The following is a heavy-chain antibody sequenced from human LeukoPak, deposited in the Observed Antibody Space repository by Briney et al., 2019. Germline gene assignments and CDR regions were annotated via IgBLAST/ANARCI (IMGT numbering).Heavy chain of an antibody. Sequence: ASVKVSCKASGYTFTSYDINWVRQATGQGLEWMGWMNPNSGNTGHAQKFRGRVTMTRNTSISTAYMELSSLRSEDTAVYYCARALGPVAGDYWGQGTLVTVSS. J-gene: IGHJ4*02. CDR1: GYTFTSYD. CDR2: MNPNSGNT. D-gene: IGHD6-19*01. CDR3: ARALGPVAGDY. V-gene: IGHV1-8*01.